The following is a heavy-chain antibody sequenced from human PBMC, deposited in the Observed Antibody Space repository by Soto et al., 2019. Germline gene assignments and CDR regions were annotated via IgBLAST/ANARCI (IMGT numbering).Heavy chain of an antibody. CDR2: IYYSGST. Sequence: QVQLQESGPGLVKPSQTLSLTCTVSGGSISSGDYYWSWIRQPPGKGLEWIGYIYYSGSTYYNPSLTSRXXIXVXXSKNQFSLKLSSVTAADTAVYYCAREGSGGYDYGYWGQGTLVTVSS. V-gene: IGHV4-30-4*01. CDR3: AREGSGGYDYGY. D-gene: IGHD5-12*01. CDR1: GGSISSGDYY. J-gene: IGHJ4*02.